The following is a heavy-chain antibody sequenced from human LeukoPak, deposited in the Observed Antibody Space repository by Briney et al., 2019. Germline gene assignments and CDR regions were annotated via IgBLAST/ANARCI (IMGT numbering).Heavy chain of an antibody. CDR2: IYSGGST. J-gene: IGHJ4*02. V-gene: IGHV3-66*01. CDR1: GFTVSSNY. CDR3: ASNAIAAAGRYYFDY. D-gene: IGHD6-13*01. Sequence: GGSLRLSCAASGFTVSSNYMSWVRRAPGEGLEWGSGIYSGGSTYYADSVKGRFTISTDNSKNTLYLQMNSLRAEDTAVYYCASNAIAAAGRYYFDYWGQGTLVTVSS.